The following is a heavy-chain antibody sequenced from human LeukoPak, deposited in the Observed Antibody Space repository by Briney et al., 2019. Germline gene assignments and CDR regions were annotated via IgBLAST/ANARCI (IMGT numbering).Heavy chain of an antibody. J-gene: IGHJ4*02. CDR1: GFTFSSYG. V-gene: IGHV3-30*03. Sequence: PGGSLRLSCVASGFTFSSYGMHWVRQAPGKGLEWVAVISYDGSNKYYADSVKGRFTISRDNSKNTLYLQMNSLRAEDTAVYYCAPSSSSPVGWGQGTLVTVSS. D-gene: IGHD6-13*01. CDR2: ISYDGSNK. CDR3: APSSSSPVG.